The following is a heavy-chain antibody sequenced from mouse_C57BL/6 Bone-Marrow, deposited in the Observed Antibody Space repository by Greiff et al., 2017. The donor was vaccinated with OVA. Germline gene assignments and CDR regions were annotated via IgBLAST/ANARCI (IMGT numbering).Heavy chain of an antibody. CDR2: IHPNSGST. V-gene: IGHV1-64*01. D-gene: IGHD2-1*01. J-gene: IGHJ2*01. CDR3: AREGIYYGYFDY. Sequence: QVQLQQPGAELVKPGASVKLSCKASGYTFTSYWMHWVKQRPGQGLEWIGMIHPNSGSTNYNEKFKSKATLTVDKSSSTAYMQLSSLTSEDSAVYDCAREGIYYGYFDYWGQGTTLTVSS. CDR1: GYTFTSYW.